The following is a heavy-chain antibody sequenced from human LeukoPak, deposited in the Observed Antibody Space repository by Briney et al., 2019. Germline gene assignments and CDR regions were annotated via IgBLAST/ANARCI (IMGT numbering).Heavy chain of an antibody. J-gene: IGHJ4*02. D-gene: IGHD4-17*01. CDR2: IRPDGSAK. CDR1: GFTFSSYW. Sequence: QSGGSLRLSCAASGFTFSSYWMTWVRQAPGKGLEWVANIRPDGSAKYYVDSVKGRFTISRDNAKDSLYLQMNSLRAEDTALYYCARGGMTTVRFWGQGTLVTVSS. V-gene: IGHV3-7*05. CDR3: ARGGMTTVRF.